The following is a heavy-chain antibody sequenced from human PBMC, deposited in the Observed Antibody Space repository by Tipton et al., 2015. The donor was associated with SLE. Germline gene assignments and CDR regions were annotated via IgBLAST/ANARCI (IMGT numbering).Heavy chain of an antibody. CDR3: ARVGKSRDWFDP. Sequence: TLSLTCAVYGGSFSGYYWSWIRQPPGKGLEWIGEITHSGRTNYNASLKSRVSISVDTSKKQFHLKLNSVTAADTAVYYCARVGKSRDWFDPWGQGNLVTVSS. CDR1: GGSFSGYY. V-gene: IGHV4-34*01. D-gene: IGHD3-10*01. J-gene: IGHJ5*02. CDR2: ITHSGRT.